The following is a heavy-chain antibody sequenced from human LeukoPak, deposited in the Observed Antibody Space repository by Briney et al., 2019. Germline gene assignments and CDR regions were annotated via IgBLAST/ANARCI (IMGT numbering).Heavy chain of an antibody. D-gene: IGHD1-26*01. CDR1: GASISGYY. V-gene: IGHV4-59*01. CDR2: INFSGST. CDR3: AIDLVGIYFDY. J-gene: IGHJ4*02. Sequence: SETLSLTCTVSGASISGYYWSWIRQPPGKGLEWIGSINFSGSTKYNPSLRSRVTISVDTSNNHLFLKLSSVTAADTAVYYCAIDLVGIYFDYWCQGTLVTVSS.